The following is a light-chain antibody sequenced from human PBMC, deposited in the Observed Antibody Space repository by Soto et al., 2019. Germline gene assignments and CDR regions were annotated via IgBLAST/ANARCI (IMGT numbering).Light chain of an antibody. J-gene: IGKJ5*01. CDR1: QSVSSY. CDR2: DAS. V-gene: IGKV3-11*01. CDR3: QQRSN. Sequence: EIVLTQSPATLSLSPGESATLSWRASQSVSSYLAWYQQKPGQAPRRLIYDASNRATGIPARFSGSGSGTDFTLTISSLEPEDFAVYYCQQRSNFGQGTRLEIK.